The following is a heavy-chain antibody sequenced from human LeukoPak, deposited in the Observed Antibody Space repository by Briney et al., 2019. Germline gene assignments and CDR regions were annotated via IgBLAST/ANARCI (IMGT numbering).Heavy chain of an antibody. CDR3: ARDKPYRSGEAPQNYYYYGLDV. CDR2: IIPILGIA. CDR1: GCTFSSYA. D-gene: IGHD6-19*01. V-gene: IGHV1-69*04. J-gene: IGHJ6*02. Sequence: ASVKVSCKASGCTFSSYAISLVRQAPGQGLEWMGRIIPILGIANYAQKFQGRVTITADKSTSTAYMELSSLRSEDTAVYYCARDKPYRSGEAPQNYYYYGLDVWGQGTTVTVSS.